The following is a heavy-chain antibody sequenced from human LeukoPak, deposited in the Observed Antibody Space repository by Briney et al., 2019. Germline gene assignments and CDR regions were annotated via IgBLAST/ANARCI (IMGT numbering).Heavy chain of an antibody. Sequence: AGGSLRLSCAASGFTFSSYGMSWVRQAPGKGLEWVSAISGSGGSTYYADSVKGRFTISRDNSKNTLYLQMNSLRAEDTAVYYCAKGFEYYVDVWGKGTTVTVSS. V-gene: IGHV3-23*01. J-gene: IGHJ6*03. CDR2: ISGSGGST. D-gene: IGHD3-16*01. CDR3: AKGFEYYVDV. CDR1: GFTFSSYG.